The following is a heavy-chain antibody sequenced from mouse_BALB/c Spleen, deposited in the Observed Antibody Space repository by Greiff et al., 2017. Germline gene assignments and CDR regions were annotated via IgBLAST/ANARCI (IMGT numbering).Heavy chain of an antibody. Sequence: VQLQQPGAELVKPGASVKMSCKASGYTFTSYWMHWVKQRPGQGLEWIGVIDPSDSYTSYNQKFKGKATLTVDTSSSTAYMQLSSLTSEDSAVYYCTRGGGKDYFDYWGQGTTLTVSS. CDR1: GYTFTSYW. CDR3: TRGGGKDYFDY. D-gene: IGHD1-3*01. V-gene: IGHV1S127*01. CDR2: IDPSDSYT. J-gene: IGHJ2*01.